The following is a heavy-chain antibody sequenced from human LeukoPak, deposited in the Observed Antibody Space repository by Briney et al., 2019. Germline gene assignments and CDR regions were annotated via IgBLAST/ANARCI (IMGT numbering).Heavy chain of an antibody. V-gene: IGHV4-4*07. CDR3: ARGEQWLNWFDP. J-gene: IGHJ5*02. Sequence: SETLSLTCTVSGGSISSYYWGWIRQPAGKGLEWIGRIYTSGSTNYTPSLKSRVTMSVDTSKNQFSLKLSSVTAADTAVYYCARGEQWLNWFDPWGQGTLVTVSS. CDR2: IYTSGST. D-gene: IGHD6-19*01. CDR1: GGSISSYY.